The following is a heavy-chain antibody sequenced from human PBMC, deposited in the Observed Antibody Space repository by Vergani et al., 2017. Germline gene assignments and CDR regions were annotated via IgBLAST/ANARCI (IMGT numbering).Heavy chain of an antibody. CDR1: GYTFTSYG. CDR3: ARAPGSYGGAFDY. J-gene: IGHJ4*02. CDR2: INPNSGGT. D-gene: IGHD1-26*01. V-gene: IGHV1-2*02. Sequence: QVQLVPSGAEVKKPGASVKVSCKASGYTFTSYGISWVRQAPGQGLEWMGWINPNSGGTNYAQKFQGRVTMTRDTSISTAYMELSRLRSDDTAVYYCARAPGSYGGAFDYWGQGTLVTVSS.